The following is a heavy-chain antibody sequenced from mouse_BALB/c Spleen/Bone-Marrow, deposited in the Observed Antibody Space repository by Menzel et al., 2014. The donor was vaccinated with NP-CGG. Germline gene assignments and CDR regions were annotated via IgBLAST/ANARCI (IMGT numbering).Heavy chain of an antibody. CDR2: ISYDGSN. Sequence: VQLKHSGPGLVKPSQSLSLTCSVTGYSIXSGYFWNWIRQFPGNKLEWMGYISYDGSNNYNPSLKNRISITRDTSKNQFFLKLSSVTSEDTATYYCARTYYRYGAYYFDCWGQGTTLTVSS. CDR1: GYSIXSGYF. J-gene: IGHJ2*01. D-gene: IGHD2-14*01. CDR3: ARTYYRYGAYYFDC. V-gene: IGHV3-6*02.